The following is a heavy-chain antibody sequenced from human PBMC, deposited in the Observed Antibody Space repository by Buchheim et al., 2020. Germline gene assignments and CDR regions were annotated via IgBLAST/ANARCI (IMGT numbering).Heavy chain of an antibody. V-gene: IGHV4-61*02. D-gene: IGHD2-15*01. CDR1: GGSISSGSYY. CDR2: IYTSGST. Sequence: QVQLQESGPGLVKPSQTLSLTCTVSGGSISSGSYYWSRIRQPAGKGLEWIGRIYTSGSTNYNPSLKSRVTISVDTSKNQFSLKLSSVTAADTAVYYCASDTNYCSGGSCYDYWGQGTL. CDR3: ASDTNYCSGGSCYDY. J-gene: IGHJ4*02.